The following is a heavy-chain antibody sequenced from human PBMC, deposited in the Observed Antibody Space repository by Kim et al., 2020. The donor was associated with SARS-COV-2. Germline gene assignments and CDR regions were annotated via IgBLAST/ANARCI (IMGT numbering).Heavy chain of an antibody. CDR2: IIPTFDTT. Sequence: SVKVSCKASGGTFINYGFHWVRQAPGQGLEWMGGIIPTFDTTNYAQNFQGRVTITADESASTAYMDLSSLRSEDTAVYYCATSTELYDDTGYFFDYWGQGTLVTVSS. D-gene: IGHD3-22*01. V-gene: IGHV1-69*13. CDR3: ATSTELYDDTGYFFDY. J-gene: IGHJ4*02. CDR1: GGTFINYG.